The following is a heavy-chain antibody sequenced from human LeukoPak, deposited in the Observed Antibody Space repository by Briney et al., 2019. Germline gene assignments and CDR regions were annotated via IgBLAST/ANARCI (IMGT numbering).Heavy chain of an antibody. CDR3: ARDRVEEVGAFDI. CDR1: GGSISSSNW. CDR2: IYYSGST. D-gene: IGHD1-1*01. J-gene: IGHJ3*02. V-gene: IGHV4-4*02. Sequence: SETLSLTCAVSGGSISSSNWWGWVRQPPGKGLEWIGYIYYSGSTNYNPSLKSRVTIAVDTSKNQFSLRLSSVTAADTAVYYCARDRVEEVGAFDIWGQGTMVTVSS.